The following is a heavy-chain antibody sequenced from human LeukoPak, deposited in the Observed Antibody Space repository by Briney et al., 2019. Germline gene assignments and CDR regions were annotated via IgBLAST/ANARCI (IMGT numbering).Heavy chain of an antibody. Sequence: GGSLRLSCAASGFTVSSNCMSWVRQAPGKGLEWVSLICSGGNTYYADSVKGRFTISRDDSKNTLYLQMNSLRAEDTAFYYCARDLAYSRLDYWGQGMLVTVSS. CDR1: GFTVSSNC. CDR3: ARDLAYSRLDY. J-gene: IGHJ4*02. CDR2: ICSGGNT. V-gene: IGHV3-53*01. D-gene: IGHD5-18*01.